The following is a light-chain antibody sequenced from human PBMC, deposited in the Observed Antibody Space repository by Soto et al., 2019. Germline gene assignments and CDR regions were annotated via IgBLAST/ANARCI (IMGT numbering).Light chain of an antibody. J-gene: IGLJ3*02. V-gene: IGLV1-51*01. CDR3: ASFYRRLSSEV. Sequence: QSVLTQTPSVSAAPGQTVTISCSGVNSNIGSHYVSWFQHFPGRAPNLLIFDNDKRPSGIPDRFTGSKTDTSATLGITGLKAGDEADYYCASFYRRLSSEVFGGGTKLTVL. CDR1: NSNIGSHY. CDR2: DND.